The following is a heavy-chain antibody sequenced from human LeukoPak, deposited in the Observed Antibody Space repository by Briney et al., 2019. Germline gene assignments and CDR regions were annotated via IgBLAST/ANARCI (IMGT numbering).Heavy chain of an antibody. D-gene: IGHD3-22*01. J-gene: IGHJ4*02. CDR1: GGSTSSYY. CDR2: IYYSGST. Sequence: SETLSLTCTVSGGSTSSYYWSWIRQPPGKGLEWIGYIYYSGSTNYNPSLKSRVTISVDTSKNQFSLKLSSVTAADTAVYYCARHRYYYDSSGFGHTYFDYWGQGTLVTVSS. CDR3: ARHRYYYDSSGFGHTYFDY. V-gene: IGHV4-59*08.